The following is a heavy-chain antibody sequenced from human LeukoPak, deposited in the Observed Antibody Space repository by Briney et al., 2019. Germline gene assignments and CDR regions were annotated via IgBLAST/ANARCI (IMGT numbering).Heavy chain of an antibody. J-gene: IGHJ3*02. V-gene: IGHV1-69*06. Sequence: GASVKVSCKASGGTFSSYAISWVRQAPGQGLEWMGGIIPIFGTANYAQKFQGRVTITADKSTSTAYMELSSLRSEGTAVYYCARTVAAAGTAFDIWGQGTMVTVSS. CDR1: GGTFSSYA. CDR3: ARTVAAAGTAFDI. CDR2: IIPIFGTA. D-gene: IGHD6-13*01.